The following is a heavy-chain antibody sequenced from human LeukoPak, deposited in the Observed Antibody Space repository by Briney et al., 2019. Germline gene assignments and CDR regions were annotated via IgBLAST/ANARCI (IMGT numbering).Heavy chain of an antibody. J-gene: IGHJ4*02. Sequence: GGSLRLSCAASGFTFSTYTMNWVRQATGKGLEWVSYISSSTSTIYYADSVKSRFTVSRDNAKNSLYLQMNSLRAEDTAVYYCARGDDFLSGYSKMDYWVQGSLVTVSS. D-gene: IGHD3-3*01. CDR2: ISSSTSTI. CDR1: GFTFSTYT. V-gene: IGHV3-48*01. CDR3: ARGDDFLSGYSKMDY.